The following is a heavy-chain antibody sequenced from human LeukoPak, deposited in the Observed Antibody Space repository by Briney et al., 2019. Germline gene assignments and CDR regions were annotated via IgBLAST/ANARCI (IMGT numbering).Heavy chain of an antibody. V-gene: IGHV1-18*01. CDR3: ARGHSSGWYGGYFDY. Sequence: ASVKVSCKASGYTFTSYGSSWVRQAPGQGLEWMGWISAYNGNTNYAQKLQGRVTMTTDTSTSTAYMELRSLRSDDTAVYYCARGHSSGWYGGYFDYWGQGTLVTVSS. CDR1: GYTFTSYG. D-gene: IGHD6-19*01. J-gene: IGHJ4*02. CDR2: ISAYNGNT.